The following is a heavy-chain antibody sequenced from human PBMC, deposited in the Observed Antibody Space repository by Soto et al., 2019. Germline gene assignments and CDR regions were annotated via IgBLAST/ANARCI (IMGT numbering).Heavy chain of an antibody. CDR3: ARLRWEQPWVFDY. J-gene: IGHJ4*02. CDR2: INHSGGT. V-gene: IGHV4-34*02. CDR1: GGSFSGYY. Sequence: QVQLQQWGAGLLKPSETQSLTCAVYGGSFSGYYWSWIRQPPVKGLEWIGEINHSGGTNYNPSLKSRVTISVDSSKNQFSLKLSSVTAADTAVFYCARLRWEQPWVFDYWGQGTLVTVSS. D-gene: IGHD1-26*01.